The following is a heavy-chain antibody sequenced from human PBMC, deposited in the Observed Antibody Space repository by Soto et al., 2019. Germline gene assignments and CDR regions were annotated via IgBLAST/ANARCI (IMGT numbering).Heavy chain of an antibody. Sequence: IPSLTCTVTGGSISRYYWSWIRQPPLKGLEWIGYIYYSGSTNYTPSLKSRVTISVDMSKNQFSLKLSSVTAADTAVYYCARGGRIAARPYGMDVWGQGTTLTVS. D-gene: IGHD6-6*01. V-gene: IGHV4-59*01. CDR2: IYYSGST. J-gene: IGHJ6*02. CDR1: GGSISRYY. CDR3: ARGGRIAARPYGMDV.